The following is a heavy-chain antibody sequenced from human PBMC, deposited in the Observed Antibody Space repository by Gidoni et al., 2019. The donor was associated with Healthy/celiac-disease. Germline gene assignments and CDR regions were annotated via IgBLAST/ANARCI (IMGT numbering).Heavy chain of an antibody. CDR2: INHSGST. Sequence: QVQLQQWGAGLLKPSETLSLTCAVYGGSFSGYYWSWIRQPPGKGLEWIGEINHSGSTNYNPSLKSRVTISVDTSKNQFSLKLSSVTAADTAVYYCARRYSSGWPFDYWGQGTLVTVSS. CDR1: GGSFSGYY. D-gene: IGHD6-19*01. J-gene: IGHJ4*02. V-gene: IGHV4-34*01. CDR3: ARRYSSGWPFDY.